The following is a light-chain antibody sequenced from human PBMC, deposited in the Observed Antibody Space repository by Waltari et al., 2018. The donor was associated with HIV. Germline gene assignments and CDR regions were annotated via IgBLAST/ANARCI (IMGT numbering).Light chain of an antibody. Sequence: SYELTQPPSVSVSPGQTATITCPGDDLGGRPACWYQQQPGLSPVLVIYEDKTRASGIFERFSGSNSGNAATLTISGTQAMDEADYFCQAWDSSTVVFGGGTKLTVL. CDR1: DLGGRP. CDR3: QAWDSSTVV. V-gene: IGLV3-1*01. J-gene: IGLJ2*01. CDR2: EDK.